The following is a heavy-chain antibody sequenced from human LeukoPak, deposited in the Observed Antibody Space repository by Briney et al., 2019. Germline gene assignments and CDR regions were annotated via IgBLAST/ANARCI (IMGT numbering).Heavy chain of an antibody. CDR2: IKKTGSET. J-gene: IGHJ4*02. CDR1: GFTFSSSA. V-gene: IGHV3-7*01. Sequence: GGSLRLSCAASGFTFSSSAMSWVRQAPGKGLEWVAYIKKTGSETYYVDSVKGRFTITRDNTRNSLFLQMYSLRAEDTAVYFCAREDGYCSGGNCYSYFDSWGQGTLVIVSS. D-gene: IGHD2-15*01. CDR3: AREDGYCSGGNCYSYFDS.